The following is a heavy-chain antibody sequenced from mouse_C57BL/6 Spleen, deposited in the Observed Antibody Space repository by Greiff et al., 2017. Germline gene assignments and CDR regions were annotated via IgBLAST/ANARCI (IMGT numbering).Heavy chain of an antibody. Sequence: VQLQQPGAELVRPGSSVKLSCKASGYTFTSYWMHWVKQRPIQGLEWIGNIDPSDSETHYNQKFKDKGTLTVDKSSSTAYMQLSSLTSEDSAVEFCARRGRNYDYDALDDWGQGTSVTVAS. CDR3: ARRGRNYDYDALDD. CDR1: GYTFTSYW. J-gene: IGHJ4*01. CDR2: IDPSDSET. D-gene: IGHD2-4*01. V-gene: IGHV1-52*01.